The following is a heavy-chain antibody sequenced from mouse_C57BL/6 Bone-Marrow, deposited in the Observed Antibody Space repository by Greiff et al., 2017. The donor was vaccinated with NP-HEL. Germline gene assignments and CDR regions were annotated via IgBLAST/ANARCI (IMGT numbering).Heavy chain of an antibody. CDR1: GFTFSSYG. J-gene: IGHJ4*01. CDR3: ARLITTVVAKAMDY. V-gene: IGHV5-6*01. D-gene: IGHD1-1*01. CDR2: ISSGGSYT. Sequence: EVMLVESGGDLVKPGGSLKLSCAASGFTFSSYGMSWVRQTPDKRLEWVATISSGGSYTYYPDSVKGRFTISRDNAKNTLYLQMSSLKSEDTAMYYCARLITTVVAKAMDYWGQGTSVTVSS.